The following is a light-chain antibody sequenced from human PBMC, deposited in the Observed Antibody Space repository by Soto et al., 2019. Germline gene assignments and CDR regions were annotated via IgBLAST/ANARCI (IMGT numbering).Light chain of an antibody. CDR2: DAF. CDR1: QSVSSN. CDR3: QHYYNWPLT. J-gene: IGKJ4*01. Sequence: EIVMTQSPATLSVSPGERATLSCRASQSVSSNFAWYQQKPGQAPRLVIYDAFTRATGIPARFSGGGSGTEFTLTISSLQSEDFAVYYCQHYYNWPLTFGGGTKVEIK. V-gene: IGKV3-15*01.